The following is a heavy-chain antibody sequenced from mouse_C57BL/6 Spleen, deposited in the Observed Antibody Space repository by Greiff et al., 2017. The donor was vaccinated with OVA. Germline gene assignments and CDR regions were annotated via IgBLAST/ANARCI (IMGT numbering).Heavy chain of an antibody. V-gene: IGHV1-69*01. J-gene: IGHJ2*01. CDR3: ARCRYYYGSSSYYFDY. Sequence: QVQLKQPGAELVMPGASVKLSCKASGYTFTSYWMHWVKQRPGQGLEWIGEIDPSDSYTNYNQKFKGKSTLTVDKSSSTAYMQLSSLTSEDSAVYYCARCRYYYGSSSYYFDYWGQGTTLTVSS. D-gene: IGHD1-1*01. CDR1: GYTFTSYW. CDR2: IDPSDSYT.